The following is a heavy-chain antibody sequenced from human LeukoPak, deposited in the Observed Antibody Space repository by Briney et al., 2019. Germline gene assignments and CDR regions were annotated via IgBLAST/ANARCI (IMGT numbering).Heavy chain of an antibody. CDR2: INPNSGGT. J-gene: IGHJ4*02. Sequence: ASVKVSCKASGYTFTGYYMHWVRQAPGQGLEWMGWINPNSGGTNYAQKLQGRVTMTTDTSTSTAYMELRSLRSDDTAVYYCARAGGYNWNDDLDYWGQGTLVTVSS. V-gene: IGHV1-2*02. CDR1: GYTFTGYY. CDR3: ARAGGYNWNDDLDY. D-gene: IGHD1-1*01.